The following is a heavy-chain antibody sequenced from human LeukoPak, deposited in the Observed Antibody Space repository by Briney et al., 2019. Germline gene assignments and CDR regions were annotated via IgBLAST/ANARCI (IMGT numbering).Heavy chain of an antibody. CDR1: GGSISSSSYY. D-gene: IGHD2-15*01. CDR2: IYYSGST. V-gene: IGHV4-39*07. J-gene: IGHJ3*02. Sequence: TSETLSLTCTVSGGSISSSSYYWGCIRQPPGKGLECIGSIYYSGSTYYNPSLKSRVTISVDTSKNQFSLKLSSVTAADTAVYYCARARADCSGGSCYFPDAFDIWGQGTMVTVSS. CDR3: ARARADCSGGSCYFPDAFDI.